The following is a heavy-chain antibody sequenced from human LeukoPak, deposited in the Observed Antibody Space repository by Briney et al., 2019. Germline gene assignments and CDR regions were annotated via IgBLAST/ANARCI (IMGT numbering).Heavy chain of an antibody. CDR1: GFTFSNVW. CDR3: VTDLVIKGYFDY. CDR2: IRRKTDGETT. V-gene: IGHV3-15*01. J-gene: IGHJ4*02. D-gene: IGHD2-21*01. Sequence: GESLRLSCAASGFTFSNVWMSWVRQVPGKGLEWVGRIRRKTDGETTDHAAPVKGRFTISRDDSKNTLYLQMNSLKTEDTAVYYCVTDLVIKGYFDYWGQGALVTVSS.